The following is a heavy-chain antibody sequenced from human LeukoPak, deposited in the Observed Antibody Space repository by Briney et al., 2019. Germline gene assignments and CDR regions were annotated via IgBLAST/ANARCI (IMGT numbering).Heavy chain of an antibody. CDR1: GGFFSGYY. Sequence: SETLSLTCAVYGGFFSGYYWSWIRQPPGKGLEWIGEINHSGSTNYNPSLKSRVTISVDTSKNQFSLKLSSVTAADTAVYYCASSIAVPFDPWGQGTLVTVSS. CDR3: ASSIAVPFDP. V-gene: IGHV4-34*01. D-gene: IGHD6-19*01. J-gene: IGHJ5*02. CDR2: INHSGST.